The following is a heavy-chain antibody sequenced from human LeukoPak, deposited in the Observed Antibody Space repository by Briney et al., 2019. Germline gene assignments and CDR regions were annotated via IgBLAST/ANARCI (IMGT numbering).Heavy chain of an antibody. V-gene: IGHV1-2*02. J-gene: IGHJ3*02. CDR3: ARENMSLGAFDI. D-gene: IGHD1/OR15-1a*01. Sequence: ASVKVSCKTSGYTFNNYYMHWVRQAPGQGLECMGWVYPNSGDTKYAQNFQGRVTMSRDTSIGTAYMELRGLRSDDMAIYYCARENMSLGAFDIWGQGTMVTVSS. CDR2: VYPNSGDT. CDR1: GYTFNNYY.